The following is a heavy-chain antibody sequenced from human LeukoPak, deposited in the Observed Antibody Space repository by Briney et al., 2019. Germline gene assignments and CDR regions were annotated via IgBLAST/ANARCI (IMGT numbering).Heavy chain of an antibody. J-gene: IGHJ4*02. V-gene: IGHV4-4*02. Sequence: SETLSLTCGVSGGSITTTNWWSWVRQPPGQGLGWIGEIHLSGRTNYNPSLNSRVTLALDTSKNHLSLSLTSVTAADTAVYYCSRAGTGFNIPGAYWGQGTLVTVSS. CDR3: SRAGTGFNIPGAY. CDR1: GGSITTTNW. D-gene: IGHD1-14*01. CDR2: IHLSGRT.